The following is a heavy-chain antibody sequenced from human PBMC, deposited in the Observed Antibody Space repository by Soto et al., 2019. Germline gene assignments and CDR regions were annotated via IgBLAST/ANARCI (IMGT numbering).Heavy chain of an antibody. Sequence: GGSLRLSCAASGFTYSTYTMHWVRQAPGKGLEWVAVIWYDGSNKYYADSVKGRFTISRDNSKNTLYLQMNSLRAEDTAVYYCARDRSGFGDLPTPQHPVYYYYGMDVWGQGTTVTVSS. J-gene: IGHJ6*02. CDR3: ARDRSGFGDLPTPQHPVYYYYGMDV. V-gene: IGHV3-33*08. D-gene: IGHD3-10*01. CDR1: GFTYSTYT. CDR2: IWYDGSNK.